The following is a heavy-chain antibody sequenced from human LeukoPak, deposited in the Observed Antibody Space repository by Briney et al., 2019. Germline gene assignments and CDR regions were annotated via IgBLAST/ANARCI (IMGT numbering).Heavy chain of an antibody. J-gene: IGHJ6*03. CDR3: ARKTYYYYYMDV. V-gene: IGHV1-2*02. CDR1: GYTFTGYY. CDR2: INPNSGGT. Sequence: ASVKVSCKASGYTFTGYYMHWVRQAPGQGLEWMGWINPNSGGTSYAQKFQGRVTMTRDTSTSTVYMELSSLRSEDTAVYYCARKTYYYYYMDVWGKGTTVTVSS.